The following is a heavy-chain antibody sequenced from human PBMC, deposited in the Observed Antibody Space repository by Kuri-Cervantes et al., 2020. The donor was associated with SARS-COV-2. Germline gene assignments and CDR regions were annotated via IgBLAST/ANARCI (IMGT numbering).Heavy chain of an antibody. J-gene: IGHJ6*02. CDR2: ISWNSGSI. Sequence: SLKISCAASGFTFDDYAMHWVRQAPGKGLEWVSGISWNSGSIGYADSVKGRFTISRDNAKNSLYLQMNSLRAEDTAVYYCARSITMIVVVGYYYGMDVWGQGTTVTVSS. CDR1: GFTFDDYA. CDR3: ARSITMIVVVGYYYGMDV. D-gene: IGHD3-22*01. V-gene: IGHV3-9*01.